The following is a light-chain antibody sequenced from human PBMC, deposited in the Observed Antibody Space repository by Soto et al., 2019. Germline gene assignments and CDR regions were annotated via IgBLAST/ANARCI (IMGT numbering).Light chain of an antibody. V-gene: IGKV3-20*01. CDR3: QQYGSSRK. CDR1: QSVSSSY. J-gene: IGKJ1*01. CDR2: GAS. Sequence: EIVLTQSPGTLSLSPGERATLSCRASQSVSSSYLAWYQQKPDQAPRLLIYGASSRATGLPDMFSGSAAGTDVTLTISRLEPEEFEVYYCQQYGSSRKFGQGTKVEIE.